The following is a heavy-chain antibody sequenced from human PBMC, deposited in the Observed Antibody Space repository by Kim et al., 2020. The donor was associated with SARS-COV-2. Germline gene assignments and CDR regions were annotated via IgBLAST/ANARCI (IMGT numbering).Heavy chain of an antibody. CDR3: ARGSAEAAAGGDY. J-gene: IGHJ4*02. CDR2: INHSGST. V-gene: IGHV4-34*01. Sequence: SETLSLTCAVYGGSFSGYYWSWIRQPPGKGLEWIGEINHSGSTNYNPSLKSRVTISVDTSKNQFSLKLSSVTAADTAVYYCARGSAEAAAGGDYWGQGTLVTVSS. D-gene: IGHD6-13*01. CDR1: GGSFSGYY.